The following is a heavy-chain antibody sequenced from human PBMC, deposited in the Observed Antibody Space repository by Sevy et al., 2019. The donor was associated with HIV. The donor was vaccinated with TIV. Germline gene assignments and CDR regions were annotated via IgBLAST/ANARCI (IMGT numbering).Heavy chain of an antibody. V-gene: IGHV3-23*01. Sequence: GGSLRLSCAASGFTFSSYAMSWVRQAPGKGLEWVSAISGSGGSTYYADSVKGGFTISRDNSKNTLYLQMNSLRAEDTAVYYCAKDPTLTFTGYPYYFDYWGQGTLVTASS. J-gene: IGHJ4*02. CDR2: ISGSGGST. D-gene: IGHD3-9*01. CDR3: AKDPTLTFTGYPYYFDY. CDR1: GFTFSSYA.